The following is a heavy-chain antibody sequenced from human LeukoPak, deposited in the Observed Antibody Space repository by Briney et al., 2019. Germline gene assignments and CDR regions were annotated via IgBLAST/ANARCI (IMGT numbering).Heavy chain of an antibody. J-gene: IGHJ4*02. CDR3: ARDAKYYFGSRTYFFFEY. CDR2: IYTSGTT. V-gene: IGHV4-4*07. D-gene: IGHD3-10*01. Sequence: PSETLSLTCTVSGGSFSSYYRSWIRQPAGKGLEWIGHIYTSGTTNYNPSLKSRVTMSIDTSKNQFSLKPSSVTAADTAIYYCARDAKYYFGSRTYFFFEYWGQGTLLTVSS. CDR1: GGSFSSYY.